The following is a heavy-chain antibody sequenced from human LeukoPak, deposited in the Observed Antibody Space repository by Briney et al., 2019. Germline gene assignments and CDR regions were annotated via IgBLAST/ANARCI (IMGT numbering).Heavy chain of an antibody. CDR2: IYYSGST. CDR3: ARAYSYGSYYFDY. D-gene: IGHD5-18*01. Sequence: PSETLSLTCAVSGGSINSYYWTWIRQPPGKGLEWIGYIYYSGSTNYDPSLKSRVTISVDTSKNQFSLKLSSVTAADTAVYYCARAYSYGSYYFDYWGQGTLVTVSS. J-gene: IGHJ4*02. V-gene: IGHV4-59*01. CDR1: GGSINSYY.